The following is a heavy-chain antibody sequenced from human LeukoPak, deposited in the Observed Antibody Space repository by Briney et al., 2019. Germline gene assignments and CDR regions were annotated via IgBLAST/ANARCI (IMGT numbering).Heavy chain of an antibody. J-gene: IGHJ5*02. CDR1: GYTFTSYG. V-gene: IGHV1-18*01. CDR3: ARWVGGVIVNKNLQERGWFDP. Sequence: ASVKVSCKASGYTFTSYGISWVRQAPGQGLEWMGWISAYNGNTNYAQKLQGRVTMTTDTSTSTAYMELRSLRSDDTAVYYCARWVGGVIVNKNLQERGWFDPWGQGTLVTVSS. D-gene: IGHD3-16*02. CDR2: ISAYNGNT.